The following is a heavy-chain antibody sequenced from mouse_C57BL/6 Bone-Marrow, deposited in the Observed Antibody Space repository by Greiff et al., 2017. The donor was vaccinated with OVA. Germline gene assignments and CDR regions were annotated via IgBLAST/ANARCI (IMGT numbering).Heavy chain of an antibody. CDR3: TVDDYDGYYAMDY. CDR1: GFTFSNYW. CDR2: IRLKSDNYAT. D-gene: IGHD2-4*01. Sequence: EVKLEESGGGLVQPGGSMKLSCVASGFTFSNYWMNWVRQSPEKGLEWVAQIRLKSDNYATHYAESVKGRFTISRDDSKSSVYLQMNNLRAEDTGIYYCTVDDYDGYYAMDYWGQGTSVTVSS. V-gene: IGHV6-3*01. J-gene: IGHJ4*01.